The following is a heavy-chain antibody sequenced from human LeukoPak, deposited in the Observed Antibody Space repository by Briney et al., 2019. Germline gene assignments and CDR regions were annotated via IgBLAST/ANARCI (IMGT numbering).Heavy chain of an antibody. CDR2: INPNSGGT. J-gene: IGHJ4*02. Sequence: GASVKVSCKASGYTFTGYYMHWVRQAPGQGLEWMGWINPNSGGTNYAQKFQGRVTMTRDTSISTAYMDLRSLRSDDTAVYYCARDGPVAPNYGDSGDYWGQGTLVTVSS. D-gene: IGHD4-17*01. V-gene: IGHV1-2*02. CDR3: ARDGPVAPNYGDSGDY. CDR1: GYTFTGYY.